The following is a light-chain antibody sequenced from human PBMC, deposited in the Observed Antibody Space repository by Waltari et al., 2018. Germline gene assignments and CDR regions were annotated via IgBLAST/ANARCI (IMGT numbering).Light chain of an antibody. J-gene: IGKJ3*01. CDR2: WAS. CDR3: QQYYSTPPT. V-gene: IGKV4-1*01. Sequence: DIVMTQSPDSLAVSLGERATIHCKSSQSVLYSSNNQNYLAWYQQKPGQPPKLLIYWASTRESGVPDRCSGSGAGNDFTLTIRSLQAEDVAVYYCQQYYSTPPTFGPGTKVDIK. CDR1: QSVLYSSNNQNY.